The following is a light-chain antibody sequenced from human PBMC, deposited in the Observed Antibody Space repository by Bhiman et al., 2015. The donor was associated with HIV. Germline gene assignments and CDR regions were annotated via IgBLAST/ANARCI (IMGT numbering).Light chain of an antibody. CDR3: SSYRSTSTLWV. CDR1: ISDVGFYNY. V-gene: IGLV2-14*01. CDR2: EVS. J-gene: IGLJ1*01. Sequence: QSALTQPPSASGSPGQSVTISCTGTISDVGFYNYVSWYQHHPGKAPKLMIYEVSKRPSGVSNRFSGSKSGSTASLTISGLQAEDEAHYYCSSYRSTSTLWVFGTGTQVTVL.